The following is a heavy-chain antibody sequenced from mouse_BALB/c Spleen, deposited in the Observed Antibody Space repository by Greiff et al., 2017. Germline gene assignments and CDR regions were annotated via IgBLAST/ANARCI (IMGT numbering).Heavy chain of an antibody. Sequence: QVQLQQPGAELVKPGASVKLSCKASGYTFTSYWMHWVKQRPGQGLEWIGEINPSNGRTNYNEKFKSKATLTVDKSSSTAYMQLSSLTSEDSAVYYCASEITTKDWFAYWGQGTLVTVSA. D-gene: IGHD2-4*01. CDR1: GYTFTSYW. V-gene: IGHV1S81*02. J-gene: IGHJ3*01. CDR2: INPSNGRT. CDR3: ASEITTKDWFAY.